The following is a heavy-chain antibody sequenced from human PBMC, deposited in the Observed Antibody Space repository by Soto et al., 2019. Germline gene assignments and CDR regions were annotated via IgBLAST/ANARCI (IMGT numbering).Heavy chain of an antibody. V-gene: IGHV3-30*18. Sequence: GGSLRLSCAASGFTFSNFGMLWVRQAPGKGLEWVAVIGYDGSNKYYADPVKGRFTISRDNSKNTLYLQMNSLRAEDTAVYYCAKGLGFCIDISCSSDDWGQGTLVTVSS. D-gene: IGHD2-2*01. CDR1: GFTFSNFG. CDR2: IGYDGSNK. CDR3: AKGLGFCIDISCSSDD. J-gene: IGHJ4*02.